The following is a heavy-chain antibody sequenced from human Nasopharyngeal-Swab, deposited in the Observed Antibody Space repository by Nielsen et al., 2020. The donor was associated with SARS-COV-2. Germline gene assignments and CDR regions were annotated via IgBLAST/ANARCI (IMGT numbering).Heavy chain of an antibody. CDR3: ARDDGPYGDYVYWFDP. D-gene: IGHD4-17*01. Sequence: GESLKISCAASGFTFSSYWMSWVRQAPGKGLEWVANIKQDGSEKYYVDSVKGRFTISRGNAKNTLYLQMNSLRAEDTAVYYCARDDGPYGDYVYWFDPWGQGTLVTVSS. J-gene: IGHJ5*02. CDR1: GFTFSSYW. CDR2: IKQDGSEK. V-gene: IGHV3-7*01.